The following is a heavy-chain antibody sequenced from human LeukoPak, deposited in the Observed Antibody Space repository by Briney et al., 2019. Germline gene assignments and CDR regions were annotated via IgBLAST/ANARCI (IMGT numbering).Heavy chain of an antibody. CDR3: ARDLRYSSSWYGFWFDP. J-gene: IGHJ5*02. D-gene: IGHD6-13*01. V-gene: IGHV1-2*02. CDR1: GYTFTGYY. CDR2: INPNSGGT. Sequence: ASVKVSCKASGYTFTGYYMHWVRQAPGQGLEWMGWINPNSGGTNYAQKFQGRVTMTRDTSISTAYMEPSRLRSDDTAVYYCARDLRYSSSWYGFWFDPWGQGTLVTVSS.